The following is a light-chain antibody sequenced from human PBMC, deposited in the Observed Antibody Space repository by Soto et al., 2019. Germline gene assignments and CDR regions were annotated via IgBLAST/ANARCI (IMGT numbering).Light chain of an antibody. CDR2: SAS. CDR1: QSVRSNY. V-gene: IGKV3-20*01. CDR3: QQYGSSPYT. J-gene: IGKJ2*01. Sequence: EIVLTQSPGTLSLFPGDRATLSCRASQSVRSNYLAWYQQKPGQAPRLLIYSASSRATGSPDRFSGSGSGTDFTLTVSRLEPEDFAVYYCQQYGSSPYTFGQGTKVEIK.